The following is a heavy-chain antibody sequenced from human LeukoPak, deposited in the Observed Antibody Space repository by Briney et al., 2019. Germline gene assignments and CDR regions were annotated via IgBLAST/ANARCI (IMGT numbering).Heavy chain of an antibody. CDR1: GGSISGGSYY. V-gene: IGHV4-31*03. J-gene: IGHJ4*02. CDR2: IYYSGNT. D-gene: IGHD1-26*01. Sequence: TQTLSLTCTVSGGSISGGSYYWSWIRQHPGKDLEWIGNIYYSGNTYYNPSLKSRVTISVDTSKNQFSLKLNSVTAADTAVYYCAREWEYGLDYWGLGALVTVSS. CDR3: AREWEYGLDY.